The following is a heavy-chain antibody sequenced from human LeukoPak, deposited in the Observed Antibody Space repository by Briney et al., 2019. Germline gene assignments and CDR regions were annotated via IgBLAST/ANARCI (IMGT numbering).Heavy chain of an antibody. Sequence: ASVKVSCKASGGTFSSYAISWVRQAPGQGLEWMGRIIPIFGIANYAQKFQGRVTITADKSTSTAYMELSSLRSEDTAEYYCARGAPPYYDIPQGMDVWGQGTTVTVSS. CDR1: GGTFSSYA. D-gene: IGHD3-9*01. CDR3: ARGAPPYYDIPQGMDV. CDR2: IIPIFGIA. V-gene: IGHV1-69*04. J-gene: IGHJ6*02.